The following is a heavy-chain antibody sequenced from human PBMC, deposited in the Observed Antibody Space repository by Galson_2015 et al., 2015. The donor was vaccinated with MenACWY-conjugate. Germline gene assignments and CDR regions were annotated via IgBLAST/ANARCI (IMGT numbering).Heavy chain of an antibody. CDR2: IYWDDDK. CDR3: AHRKLGMASFDS. CDR1: GFSLSTSGVG. Sequence: PALVKPTQTLTLTCTFSGFSLSTSGVGVGWIRQPPGKALEWLILIYWDDDKRYSPSLKSRLTIIKDTSENQVVLTMTNMDPVDTATYYCAHRKLGMASFDSWGPGTLVTVSS. D-gene: IGHD5-24*01. J-gene: IGHJ4*02. V-gene: IGHV2-5*02.